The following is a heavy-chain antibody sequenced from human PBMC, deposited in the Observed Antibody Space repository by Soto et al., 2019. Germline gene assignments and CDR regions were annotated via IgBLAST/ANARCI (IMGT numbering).Heavy chain of an antibody. CDR1: GFTFSSYA. J-gene: IGHJ3*02. CDR2: ISGSGGST. CDR3: AKALSVVVVAADI. V-gene: IGHV3-23*01. Sequence: EVQLLESGGGLVQPGGSLRLSYAASGFTFSSYAMSWVRQAPGKGLEWVSAISGSGGSTYYADSVKGRFTISRDNSKNTLYLQMNSLRAEDTAVYYCAKALSVVVVAADIWGQGTMVTVSS. D-gene: IGHD2-15*01.